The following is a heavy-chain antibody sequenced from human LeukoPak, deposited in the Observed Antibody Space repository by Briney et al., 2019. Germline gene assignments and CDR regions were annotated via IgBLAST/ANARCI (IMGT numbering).Heavy chain of an antibody. CDR2: ISSSGSTI. Sequence: GGSLRPSCAASGFTFSDYYMSWIRQAPGKGLEWVSYISSSGSTIYYADSVKGRFTISRDNAKNSLYLQMNSLRAEDTAVYYCARTVVVVAAVDYWGQGTLVTVSS. V-gene: IGHV3-11*01. CDR3: ARTVVVVAAVDY. CDR1: GFTFSDYY. J-gene: IGHJ4*02. D-gene: IGHD2-15*01.